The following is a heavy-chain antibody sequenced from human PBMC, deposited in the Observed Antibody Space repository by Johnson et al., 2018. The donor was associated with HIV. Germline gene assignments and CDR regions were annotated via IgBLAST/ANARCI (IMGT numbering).Heavy chain of an antibody. V-gene: IGHV3-30-3*01. CDR1: GFTFSSYA. CDR2: ISYDGSNK. CDR3: ARCMIVVVMQAVDI. Sequence: QVQLVESGGGVVQPGRSLRLSCAASGFTFSSYAMHWVRQAPGKGLEWVAVISYDGSNKYYADSVKGRFTISRDNSKNTLYLQMNSLRAEDTAVYYCARCMIVVVMQAVDIWGQGTMVTVSS. J-gene: IGHJ3*02. D-gene: IGHD3-22*01.